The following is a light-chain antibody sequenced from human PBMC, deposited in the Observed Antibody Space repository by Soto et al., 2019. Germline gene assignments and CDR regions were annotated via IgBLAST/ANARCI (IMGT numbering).Light chain of an antibody. CDR2: GAS. J-gene: IGKJ1*01. CDR1: QSVSTN. CDR3: QEYNNGPSGT. Sequence: EIVMTQSPATLSVYPGERATLSCRASQSVSTNLAWYQQKSGQAPRLLIYGASTRATDIPARFSGSGSGTEFTLTISSLQSEDCAVYYCQEYNNGPSGTFAQGTKVEIK. V-gene: IGKV3-15*01.